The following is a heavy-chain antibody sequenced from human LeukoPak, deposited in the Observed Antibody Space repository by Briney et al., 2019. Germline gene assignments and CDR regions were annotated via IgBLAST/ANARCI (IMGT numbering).Heavy chain of an antibody. V-gene: IGHV3-53*01. CDR3: ARVGPYDAFDI. CDR1: GFTVSSNY. J-gene: IGHJ3*02. CDR2: IYSGGST. Sequence: GGSLRLSCAASGFTVSSNYMSWVRQAPGKGLEWVSVIYSGGSTYYADSVKGRFTISRDNSKNTLYLQMSSLRAEDTAVYYCARVGPYDAFDIWGQGTMVAVSS.